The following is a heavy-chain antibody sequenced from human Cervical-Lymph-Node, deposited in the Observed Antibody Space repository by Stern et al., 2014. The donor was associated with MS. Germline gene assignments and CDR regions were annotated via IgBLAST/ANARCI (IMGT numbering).Heavy chain of an antibody. Sequence: QVQLVQSGAEVKKPGASVKVSCKASGYTFTGYYMHWVRQALGKGLGRRGGTTPNSGGTNYAQKFQGWVTMTRDTSISTAYMELSRLRSDDTAVYYCARLGSGWYKNNYFDYWGQGTLVTVSS. V-gene: IGHV1-2*04. J-gene: IGHJ4*02. CDR2: TTPNSGGT. CDR1: GYTFTGYY. D-gene: IGHD6-19*01. CDR3: ARLGSGWYKNNYFDY.